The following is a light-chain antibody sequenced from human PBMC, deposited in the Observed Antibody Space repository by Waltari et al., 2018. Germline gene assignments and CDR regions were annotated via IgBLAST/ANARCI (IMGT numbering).Light chain of an antibody. CDR2: EVS. CDR1: SSDVGDSTY. Sequence: QSALTQSPSASGSPGQSVPISCTGISSDVGDSTYVPWYQQPPGKAPKVMIYEVSKRPSGVPDRFSGSKSGNTASLTVSGLQAEDEADYYCSSYAGSNNFVVFGGGTKLTVL. CDR3: SSYAGSNNFVV. J-gene: IGLJ2*01. V-gene: IGLV2-8*01.